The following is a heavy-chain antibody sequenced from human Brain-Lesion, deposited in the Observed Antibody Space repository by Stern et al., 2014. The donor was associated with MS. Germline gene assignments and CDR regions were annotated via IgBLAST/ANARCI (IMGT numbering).Heavy chain of an antibody. CDR1: GGSISSSSYY. D-gene: IGHD3-10*01. CDR2: IYYRGST. CDR3: AKLWLGELPESPFDY. J-gene: IGHJ4*02. V-gene: IGHV4-39*01. Sequence: QVQLGQSGPGLVKPSETLSLTCTVSGGSISSSSYYWGWIRQPPGKGLEWIGSIYYRGSTYYNPSLKSRVTISTDTSNNQFFLRLSCVTAADTAVYFCAKLWLGELPESPFDYWGQGTLVTVSS.